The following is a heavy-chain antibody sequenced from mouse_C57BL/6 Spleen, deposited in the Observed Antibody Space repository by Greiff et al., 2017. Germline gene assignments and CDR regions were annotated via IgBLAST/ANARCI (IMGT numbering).Heavy chain of an antibody. J-gene: IGHJ2*01. CDR2: IYPGSGST. V-gene: IGHV1-55*01. CDR1: GYTFTGYW. CDR3: ARSAVDFDY. Sequence: VQLQQPGAELVKPGASVKMSCKASGYTFTGYWITWVKQRPGHGLEWIGDIYPGSGSTIYNEKFKSKATLTVDTSSSTAYMQLSSLTSDDSAVYYCARSAVDFDYWGQGTTLTVSS.